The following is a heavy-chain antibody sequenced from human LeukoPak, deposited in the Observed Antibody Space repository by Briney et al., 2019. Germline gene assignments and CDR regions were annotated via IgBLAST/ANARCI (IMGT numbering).Heavy chain of an antibody. CDR1: GYTFTSYY. V-gene: IGHV1-46*01. CDR2: INPSGGST. D-gene: IGHD2-8*01. CDR3: ARSRMVYATYYYYGMDV. J-gene: IGHJ6*02. Sequence: ASVKVSCKASGYTFTSYYMHWVRQAPGQGLEWMGIINPSGGSTSYAQKFRGRVTMTRDTSTSTVYMELSSLRSEDTAVYYCARSRMVYATYYYYGMDVWGQGTTVTVSS.